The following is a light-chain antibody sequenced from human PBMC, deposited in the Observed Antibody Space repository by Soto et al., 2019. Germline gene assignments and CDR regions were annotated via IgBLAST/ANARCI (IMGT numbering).Light chain of an antibody. J-gene: IGLJ3*02. CDR1: SSDTGAGYD. CDR2: DNS. V-gene: IGLV1-40*01. CDR3: HCFYRGLSACV. Sequence: QSVLMQPPSVSGAPGQRVTISCTGTSSDTGAGYDVHWYQQLPGIAPKLLIYDNSNRPSGVADRFSGSKSGTSASLAITGRQYADEADYFCHCFYRGLSACVFGGGTKLTVL.